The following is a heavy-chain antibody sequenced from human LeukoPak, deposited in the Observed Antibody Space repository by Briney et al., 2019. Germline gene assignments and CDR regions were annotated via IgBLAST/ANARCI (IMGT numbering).Heavy chain of an antibody. Sequence: PGGSLRLSCAASGFTFSNAWMSWVRQAPGKGLEWVGRIKSKTDGGTTDYAAPVKGRFTISRDNSKNTPYLQMNSLRAEDTAVYYCARDLGDSGGYQPNLPWGQGTLVTVSS. J-gene: IGHJ5*02. CDR2: IKSKTDGGTT. D-gene: IGHD3-22*01. V-gene: IGHV3-15*01. CDR3: ARDLGDSGGYQPNLP. CDR1: GFTFSNAW.